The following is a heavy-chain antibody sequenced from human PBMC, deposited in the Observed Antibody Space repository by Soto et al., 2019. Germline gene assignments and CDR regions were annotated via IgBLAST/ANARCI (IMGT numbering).Heavy chain of an antibody. V-gene: IGHV3-30*18. J-gene: IGHJ3*02. CDR3: AKGTGDAFDI. Sequence: QVQLVESGGGVVQPGRSLRLSCAASGFTFSSYGMHWVRQAPGKGLEWVAVISYDGSNKYYADSVKGRFTISRDNSKNTLYLQMNSLRAEDTAVYYCAKGTGDAFDIWGQGTMVTVSS. CDR1: GFTFSSYG. CDR2: ISYDGSNK. D-gene: IGHD2-8*02.